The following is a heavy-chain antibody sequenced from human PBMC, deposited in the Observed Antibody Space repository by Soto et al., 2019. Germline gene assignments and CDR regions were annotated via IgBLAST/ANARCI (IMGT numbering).Heavy chain of an antibody. Sequence: QVQLQESGPGLVKPSETLSLTCTVSGDSISNYYWSWIRQATGKGLEWIGFIYHSGNTNYNPSLKSRVTMSIDTSKRQFSLKLNSVTAADTAVYYCARDQGIASTGPFDYWGPGTLVTVSS. D-gene: IGHD6-13*01. CDR2: IYHSGNT. CDR3: ARDQGIASTGPFDY. CDR1: GDSISNYY. J-gene: IGHJ4*02. V-gene: IGHV4-59*01.